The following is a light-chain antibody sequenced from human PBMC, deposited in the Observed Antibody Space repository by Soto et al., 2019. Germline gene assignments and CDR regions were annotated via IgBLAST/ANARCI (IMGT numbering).Light chain of an antibody. CDR3: QSYDSSLRGSV. CDR1: SSNIGARYD. J-gene: IGLJ2*01. Sequence: QSVLTQPPSVSGAPGQRVTISCTGSSSNIGARYDVHWYQQLPGSAPKLLIYGNNNRPSGVPDRFSGSKSGTSASLAITGLQVEDEADYYCQSYDSSLRGSVFGGGTKLTVL. CDR2: GNN. V-gene: IGLV1-40*01.